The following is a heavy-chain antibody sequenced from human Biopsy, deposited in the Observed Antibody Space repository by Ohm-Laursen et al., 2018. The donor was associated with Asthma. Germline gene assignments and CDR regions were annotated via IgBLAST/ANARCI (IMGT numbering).Heavy chain of an antibody. CDR2: ITGSGGTT. V-gene: IGHV3-23*01. Sequence: SLRLSCAASGFTVSSNGMSWVRQPPGKGLERVSAITGSGGTTYYADSVRGRFTISRDNSKSTLFPQMDSLSAEDTAVYYCAKDFRGIAVAGDRGFDYWGQGTLVTVSS. CDR1: GFTVSSNG. CDR3: AKDFRGIAVAGDRGFDY. D-gene: IGHD6-19*01. J-gene: IGHJ4*02.